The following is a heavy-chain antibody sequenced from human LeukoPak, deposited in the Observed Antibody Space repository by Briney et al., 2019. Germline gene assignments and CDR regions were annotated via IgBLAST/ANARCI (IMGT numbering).Heavy chain of an antibody. CDR2: IYTSGST. CDR3: ARWRRYMDV. CDR1: GGSISSSSYY. D-gene: IGHD3-3*01. Sequence: SETLSLTCTVSGGSISSSSYYWGWIRQPPGKGLEWIGRIYTSGSTNYNPSLKSRVTMSVDTSKNQFSLKLSSVTAADTAVYYCARWRRYMDVWGKGTTVTISS. J-gene: IGHJ6*03. V-gene: IGHV4-61*05.